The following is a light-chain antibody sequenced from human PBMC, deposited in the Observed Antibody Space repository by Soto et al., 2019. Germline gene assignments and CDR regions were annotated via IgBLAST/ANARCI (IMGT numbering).Light chain of an antibody. Sequence: DIQMTQSPSTLSASVGDRVTITCRASQSISSWLSWYQQKPEKAPKLLIYDASSLESGVPSRFSGGGSGTEFTLTISSLQPDDFATYYCQQYNSYLYTFGQGTKLEIK. J-gene: IGKJ2*01. CDR2: DAS. CDR1: QSISSW. CDR3: QQYNSYLYT. V-gene: IGKV1-5*01.